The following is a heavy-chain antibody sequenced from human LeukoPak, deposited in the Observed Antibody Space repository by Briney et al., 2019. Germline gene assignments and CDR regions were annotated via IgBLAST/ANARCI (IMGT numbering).Heavy chain of an antibody. Sequence: SETLSLTCTVSGGSISGSTYYWAWIRQSPGKGLEWIGSIYDSGSTYYTPSLKSRVTISVDTSKNQFSLKLSSVTAADTAVYYCVTMTTGTRTWFDPWGQGTLVTVSS. CDR1: GGSISGSTYY. D-gene: IGHD4-11*01. J-gene: IGHJ5*02. CDR2: IYDSGST. V-gene: IGHV4-39*01. CDR3: VTMTTGTRTWFDP.